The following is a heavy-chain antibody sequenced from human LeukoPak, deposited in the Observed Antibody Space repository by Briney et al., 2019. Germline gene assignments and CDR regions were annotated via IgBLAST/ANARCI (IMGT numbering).Heavy chain of an antibody. CDR2: ISSSSSTR. V-gene: IGHV3-11*04. D-gene: IGHD4/OR15-4a*01. Sequence: GGSLRLSCAASGFTFSDYYMSWIRQAPGKGLEWVSHISSSSSTRYYADSVKGRFTLSRDNAKNPLYLQMNSLRAEDTAVYYCARDVDYANPRHDYWGQGTLVTVSS. J-gene: IGHJ4*02. CDR1: GFTFSDYY. CDR3: ARDVDYANPRHDY.